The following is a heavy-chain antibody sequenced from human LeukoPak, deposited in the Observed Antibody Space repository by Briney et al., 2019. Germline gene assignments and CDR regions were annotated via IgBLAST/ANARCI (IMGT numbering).Heavy chain of an antibody. CDR1: GFTFSSYS. CDR3: ASGMYSSSLSDAFDI. Sequence: GGSLRLSCAASGFTFSSYSMNWVRQAPGKGLEWVSYISSSSSTIYYADSVKGRFTISRDNAKNSLYLQMNSLRDEDTTVYYCASGMYSSSLSDAFDIWGQGTMVTVSS. V-gene: IGHV3-48*02. J-gene: IGHJ3*02. CDR2: ISSSSSTI. D-gene: IGHD6-13*01.